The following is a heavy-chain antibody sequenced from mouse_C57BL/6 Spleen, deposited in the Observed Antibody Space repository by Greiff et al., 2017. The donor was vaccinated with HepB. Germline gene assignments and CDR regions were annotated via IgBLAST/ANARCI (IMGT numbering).Heavy chain of an antibody. CDR1: GFNIKDDY. CDR3: TTWELLLRYGFAY. Sequence: VQLKQSGAELVRPGASVKLSCTASGFNIKDDYMHWVKQRPEQGLEWIGWIDPENGDTEYASKFQGKATITADTSSNTAYLQLSSLTSEDTAVYYCTTWELLLRYGFAYWGQGTLVTVSA. CDR2: IDPENGDT. D-gene: IGHD1-1*01. V-gene: IGHV14-4*01. J-gene: IGHJ3*01.